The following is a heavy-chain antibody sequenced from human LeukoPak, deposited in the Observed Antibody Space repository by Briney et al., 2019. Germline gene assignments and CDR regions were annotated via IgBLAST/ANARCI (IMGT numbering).Heavy chain of an antibody. CDR1: GFTFSSYE. Sequence: GGSLRLSCAASGFTFSSYEMNWVRQAPGKGLEWVSYISSSGSTIYYADSVKGRFTISRDNAKNSVYLQMNSLRDDDTAIYYCAREDYNDAFDIWGQGTLVTVSS. V-gene: IGHV3-48*03. D-gene: IGHD1-14*01. CDR2: ISSSGSTI. CDR3: AREDYNDAFDI. J-gene: IGHJ3*02.